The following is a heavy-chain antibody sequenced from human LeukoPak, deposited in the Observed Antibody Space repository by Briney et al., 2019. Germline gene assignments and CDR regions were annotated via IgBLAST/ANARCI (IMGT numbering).Heavy chain of an antibody. CDR1: GGTFSSYA. CDR2: IIPIFGTA. Sequence: GASVKVSCKASGGTFSSYAISWVRQAPGQGLEWMGGIIPIFGTANYAQKFQGRVTITADESTSTAYMELSSLRSEDTAVYYCARGYFFTKLDYYYYYGMDVWGKGTTVTVSS. J-gene: IGHJ6*04. D-gene: IGHD2/OR15-2a*01. V-gene: IGHV1-69*13. CDR3: ARGYFFTKLDYYYYYGMDV.